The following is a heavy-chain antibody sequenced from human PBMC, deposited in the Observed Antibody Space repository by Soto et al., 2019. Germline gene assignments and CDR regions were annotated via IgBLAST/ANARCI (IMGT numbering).Heavy chain of an antibody. J-gene: IGHJ6*02. V-gene: IGHV3-66*01. CDR2: IYSGGST. CDR3: ARDRQEYGSGSFQLYYYYHYGIAV. Sequence: GGSLRLCCAASGFTVGSNYMSWVRQAPGKGLEWVSVIYSGGSTYYADSVKGRFTISRDNSKNTLYLQMNSLRAEDTAVYYCARDRQEYGSGSFQLYYYYHYGIAVSAQRTTVPVSS. CDR1: GFTVGSNY. D-gene: IGHD3-10*01.